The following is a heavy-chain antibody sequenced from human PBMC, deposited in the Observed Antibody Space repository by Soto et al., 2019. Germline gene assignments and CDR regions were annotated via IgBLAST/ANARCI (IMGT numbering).Heavy chain of an antibody. CDR2: IIPIFGTA. J-gene: IGHJ6*02. CDR1: GGTFSSYA. D-gene: IGHD1-1*01. V-gene: IGHV1-69*01. Sequence: QVQLVQSGAEVKKPGSSVKVSCKASGGTFSSYAISWVRQAPGQGLEWMGGIIPIFGTANYAQKFQGRVTITADESTSTADRELSSLRSEDTAVYYCGYNWNDSYYYYGMDVWGQGTTVTVSS. CDR3: GYNWNDSYYYYGMDV.